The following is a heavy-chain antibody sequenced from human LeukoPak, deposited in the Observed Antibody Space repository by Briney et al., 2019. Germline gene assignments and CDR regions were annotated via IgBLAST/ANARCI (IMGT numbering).Heavy chain of an antibody. CDR2: IYYSGST. CDR3: ARGGWTHDS. CDR1: GASTRIKT. D-gene: IGHD3/OR15-3a*01. J-gene: IGHJ5*01. Sequence: SETLSPTFSVSGASTRIKTWSSIRQPPGKGLEWIGYIYYSGSTNYNPSLKSRVTLSVDTSKNQFSLKLTSVTAADTAVYYCARGGWTHDSWVQGTLVTVSS. V-gene: IGHV4-59*08.